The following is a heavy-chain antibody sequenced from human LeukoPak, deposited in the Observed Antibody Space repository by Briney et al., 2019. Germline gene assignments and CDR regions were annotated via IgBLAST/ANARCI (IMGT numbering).Heavy chain of an antibody. Sequence: GGSLRLSCAASGFTFSSYGMHWVRQAPGKGLEWVAFIRYDGSNKYYADSVKGRFTISRDNSKNTLYLQMNSLRAEDTAVYYCAKARLSYYYYGMDVWGQGTTVTVSS. CDR3: AKARLSYYYYGMDV. J-gene: IGHJ6*02. V-gene: IGHV3-30*02. CDR2: IRYDGSNK. CDR1: GFTFSSYG.